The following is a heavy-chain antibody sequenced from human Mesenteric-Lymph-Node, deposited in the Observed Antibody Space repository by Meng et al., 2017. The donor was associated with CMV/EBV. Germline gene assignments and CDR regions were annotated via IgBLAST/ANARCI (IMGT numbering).Heavy chain of an antibody. D-gene: IGHD2-2*01. J-gene: IGHJ6*02. V-gene: IGHV3-7*01. CDR3: ARGDCSSTTCDYYYYGMDV. CDR2: IKQDGSEK. Sequence: GGSLRLSCAASGFTFSSYWMSWVRQAPGKGLEWVANIKQDGSEKYYVDSVKGRFTISRDNAKNSLYMQMNSLRVEDTAVYYCARGDCSSTTCDYYYYGMDVWGQGTTVTVSS. CDR1: GFTFSSYW.